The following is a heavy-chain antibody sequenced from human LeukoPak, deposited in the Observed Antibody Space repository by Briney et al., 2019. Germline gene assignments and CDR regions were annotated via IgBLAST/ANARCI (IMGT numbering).Heavy chain of an antibody. CDR2: IWYDGSNK. V-gene: IGHV3-33*01. D-gene: IGHD1-14*01. J-gene: IGHJ4*02. CDR3: TRDKGNRDY. Sequence: GRSLRLSCAASGFTFSSYGMHWVRQAPGKGLEWVAVIWYDGSNKYYADSVKGRFTISRDNSKNKLYLQMNSLRAEDTAVYYCTRDKGNRDYWGQGTLVTVSS. CDR1: GFTFSSYG.